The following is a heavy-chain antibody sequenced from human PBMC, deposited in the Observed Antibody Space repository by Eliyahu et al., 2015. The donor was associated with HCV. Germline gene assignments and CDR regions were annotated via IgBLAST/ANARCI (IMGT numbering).Heavy chain of an antibody. J-gene: IGHJ4*02. CDR2: IYPGGSNT. D-gene: IGHD6-19*01. Sequence: EVQLVQSGAEVKKPGESLKISCKGSGYSFSTYWFGWVRQMPGKGLEWMGIIYPGGSNTRYSPSFQGQVTISADKSISTAYLQWSSLKASDTAMYYCVRLRTVAGLGDYWGQGTLVTVSS. V-gene: IGHV5-51*03. CDR3: VRLRTVAGLGDY. CDR1: GYSFSTYW.